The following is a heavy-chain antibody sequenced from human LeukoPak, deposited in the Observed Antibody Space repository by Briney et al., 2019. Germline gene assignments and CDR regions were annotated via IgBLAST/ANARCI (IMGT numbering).Heavy chain of an antibody. V-gene: IGHV3-30*18. CDR2: ISYDGSNK. Sequence: GGSLRLSCAASGFTFSSYGMHWVRQAPGKGLEWVAVISYDGSNKYYADSVRGRFTISRDNSKNTPDLQMNSLRAEDTAVYYCAKSSSWYGVDYWGQGTLVTVSS. CDR3: AKSSSWYGVDY. J-gene: IGHJ4*02. D-gene: IGHD6-13*01. CDR1: GFTFSSYG.